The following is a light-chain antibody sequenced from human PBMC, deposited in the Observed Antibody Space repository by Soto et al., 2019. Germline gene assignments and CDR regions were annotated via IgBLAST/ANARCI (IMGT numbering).Light chain of an antibody. V-gene: IGKV1-6*01. CDR3: LQDFNYPIT. Sequence: AIQLTQCPSSLSASVGDRVTITCRDSQGISSYLAWYQQKPGKAPKLLIYAASTLQSGVPSRFSGSGSGTDFTLTISSLQPEDFATYYCLQDFNYPITFGQGTRLEVK. CDR1: QGISSY. CDR2: AAS. J-gene: IGKJ5*01.